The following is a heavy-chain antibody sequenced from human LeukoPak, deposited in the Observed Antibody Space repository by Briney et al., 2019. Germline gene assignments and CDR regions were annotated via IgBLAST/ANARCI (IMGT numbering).Heavy chain of an antibody. D-gene: IGHD5-12*01. CDR3: AKDREGLSSGYDLEYFDY. V-gene: IGHV3-23*01. Sequence: GGSLRLSCAASGFTFSSYAMNWVSHAPGKGLEWVSAISGGGGTTYYADSVKGRFTISRDNSKNTLFLQMNSLRAEDTAVYYCAKDREGLSSGYDLEYFDYWGQGTLVTVSS. CDR2: ISGGGGTT. J-gene: IGHJ4*02. CDR1: GFTFSSYA.